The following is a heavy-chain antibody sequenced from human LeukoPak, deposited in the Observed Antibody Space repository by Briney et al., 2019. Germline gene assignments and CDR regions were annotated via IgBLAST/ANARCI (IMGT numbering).Heavy chain of an antibody. CDR3: ARGPPNWGYDY. CDR1: GYTFTSYY. D-gene: IGHD7-27*01. CDR2: IKPSGGST. J-gene: IGHJ4*02. Sequence: ASVRVSCKASGYTFTSYYMHWVRQAPGQGLEWMGIIKPSGGSTSYAQKFQGRVTMTRDTSTSTVYMELSSLRSEDTAVYYCARGPPNWGYDYWGQGTLVTVSS. V-gene: IGHV1-46*01.